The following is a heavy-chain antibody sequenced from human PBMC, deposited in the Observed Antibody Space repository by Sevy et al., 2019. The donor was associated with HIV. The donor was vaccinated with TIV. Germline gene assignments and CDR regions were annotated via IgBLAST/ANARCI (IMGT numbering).Heavy chain of an antibody. CDR2: ISHDGINE. CDR1: GFSFSYYG. V-gene: IGHV3-30*18. CDR3: ANAYSGSYSHSYLYALDV. Sequence: GGSLRLSCIGSGFSFSYYGLHWVRQSPGKGLDWVALISHDGINEYYADSVKGRFTISRENSKNTVYLEMNSLRNEETAIYFCANAYSGSYSHSYLYALDVWGQGTTVTVSS. J-gene: IGHJ6*02. D-gene: IGHD1-26*01.